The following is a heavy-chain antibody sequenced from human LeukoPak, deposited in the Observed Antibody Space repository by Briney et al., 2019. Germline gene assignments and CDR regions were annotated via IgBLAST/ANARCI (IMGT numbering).Heavy chain of an antibody. J-gene: IGHJ1*01. CDR3: VADSGYWRTEH. CDR2: IYYSGST. V-gene: IGHV4-59*12. Sequence: SETLSLTCAVYGGSISSYYWSWIRQPPGKGLEWIGYIYYSGSTNYNPSLKSRVTISVDTSQKQFSLKLSSVTAADTAVYYCVADSGYWRTEHWGQGTLVTVSS. D-gene: IGHD3-22*01. CDR1: GGSISSYY.